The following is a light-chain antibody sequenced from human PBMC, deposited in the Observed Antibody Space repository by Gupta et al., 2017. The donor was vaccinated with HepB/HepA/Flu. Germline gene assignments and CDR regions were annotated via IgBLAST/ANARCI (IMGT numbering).Light chain of an antibody. CDR3: QQYYATPFT. CDR2: WAS. J-gene: IGKJ3*01. CDR1: QSVFNSPNSKNY. Sequence: DIVVTQSPASLAVSLGERATINCKSSQSVFNSPNSKNYLAWFQHKPGHPPRLLIYWASTRESGVPNLCSGSGSGTDFTLTISSLQAEDVAFYYCQQYYATPFTFGPGTKVEIK. V-gene: IGKV4-1*01.